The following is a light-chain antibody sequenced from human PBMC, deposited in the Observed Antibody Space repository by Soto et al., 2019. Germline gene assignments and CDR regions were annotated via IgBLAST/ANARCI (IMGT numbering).Light chain of an antibody. CDR1: SSNIGAGYD. J-gene: IGLJ1*01. V-gene: IGLV1-40*01. CDR3: QSYDSSLSGFYV. CDR2: GNS. Sequence: QSVLTQPPSVSGAQLQRVTISCTGSSSNIGAGYDVHWYQQLPGTAPKLLIYGNSNRPSGVPDRFSGSKSGTSASLAITGLQAEDEADYYCQSYDSSLSGFYVFGTGTKVTVL.